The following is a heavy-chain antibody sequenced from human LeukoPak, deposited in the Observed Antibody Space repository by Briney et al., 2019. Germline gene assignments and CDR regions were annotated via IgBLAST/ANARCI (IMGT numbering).Heavy chain of an antibody. CDR2: ISSSGSYI. CDR1: AFTFSSYS. D-gene: IGHD3-3*01. CDR3: ARDLHYDFWSGYYTHDAFDI. Sequence: GGSLRLSCAASAFTFSSYSMNWVRQAPGKGLEWVSSISSSGSYIYYADSVKGRFTISRDNAKNSLYLQMNSLRAEDTAVYYCARDLHYDFWSGYYTHDAFDIWGQGTMVTVSS. V-gene: IGHV3-21*01. J-gene: IGHJ3*02.